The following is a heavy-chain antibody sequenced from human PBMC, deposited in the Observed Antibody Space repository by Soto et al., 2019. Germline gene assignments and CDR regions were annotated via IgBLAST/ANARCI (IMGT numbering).Heavy chain of an antibody. D-gene: IGHD2-8*01. J-gene: IGHJ3*02. CDR2: ISGSGTTT. CDR1: GFTSTNYV. Sequence: AGGSLRLSCAASGFTSTNYVMNWVRQAPGNGLEWVSSISGSGTTTFYADSVQLRFIISRDKSKNTLYLQMNSLRAEDTALYYCAKDRVGGVPDAFDIWGQGTMVRVSS. V-gene: IGHV3-23*01. CDR3: AKDRVGGVPDAFDI.